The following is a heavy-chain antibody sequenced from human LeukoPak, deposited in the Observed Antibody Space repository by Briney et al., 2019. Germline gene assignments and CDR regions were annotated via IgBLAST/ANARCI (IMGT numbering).Heavy chain of an antibody. CDR2: IIPIFGTA. Sequence: ASVKVSCKASGGTFSSYAISWVRQAPGQGLEWMGGIIPIFGTANYAQKFQGRVTITADKSTSTAYMELSSLRSEDTAVYYCARGGVLGSSWYETPNFDYWGQGTLVTVSS. CDR3: ARGGVLGSSWYETPNFDY. V-gene: IGHV1-69*06. CDR1: GGTFSSYA. J-gene: IGHJ4*02. D-gene: IGHD6-13*01.